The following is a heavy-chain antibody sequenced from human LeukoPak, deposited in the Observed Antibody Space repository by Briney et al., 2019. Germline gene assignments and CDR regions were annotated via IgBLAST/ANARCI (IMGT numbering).Heavy chain of an antibody. Sequence: PGGSLRLSCAASGFTFSSYAINWVRQAPGKGLEWVSSISSSSSYIYYADSVKGRFTISRDNAKNSLYLQMNSLRAEDTAVYYCARDLYCSGGSCDLDYWGQGTLVTVSS. CDR2: ISSSSSYI. V-gene: IGHV3-21*01. J-gene: IGHJ4*02. D-gene: IGHD2-15*01. CDR1: GFTFSSYA. CDR3: ARDLYCSGGSCDLDY.